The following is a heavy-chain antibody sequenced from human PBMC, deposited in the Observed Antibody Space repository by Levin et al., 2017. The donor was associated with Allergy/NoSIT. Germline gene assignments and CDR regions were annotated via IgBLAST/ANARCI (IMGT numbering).Heavy chain of an antibody. D-gene: IGHD3-16*01. CDR3: ARDRRVGGNDAFDS. CDR2: ISYDGSNK. CDR1: GFTFSSYA. Sequence: GESLKISCAASGFTFSSYAMHWVRQAPGKGLEWVAVISYDGSNKYYADSVKGRFTISRDNSKNTLYLQMNSLRAEDTAVYYCARDRRVGGNDAFDSWGQGTMVTVSS. J-gene: IGHJ3*02. V-gene: IGHV3-30-3*01.